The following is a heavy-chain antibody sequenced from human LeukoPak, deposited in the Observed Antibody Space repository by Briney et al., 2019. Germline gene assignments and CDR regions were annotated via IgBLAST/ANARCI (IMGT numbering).Heavy chain of an antibody. CDR3: VCGEGGDY. V-gene: IGHV3-21*01. CDR2: ISSNSSYI. D-gene: IGHD2-21*01. CDR1: GFTFSSYW. Sequence: PGGSLRLSCAASGFTFSSYWMNWVRQAPGKGLEWVSSISSNSSYIYYADSVKGRFTISRDNAKNSLYLQMNSLRAEDTAVYYCVCGEGGDYWGQGTLVTVSS. J-gene: IGHJ4*02.